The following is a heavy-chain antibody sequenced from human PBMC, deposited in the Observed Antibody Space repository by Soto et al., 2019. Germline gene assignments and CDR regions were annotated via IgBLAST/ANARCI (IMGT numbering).Heavy chain of an antibody. CDR2: IYYSGST. CDR1: GGSISSYY. Sequence: PSETLSLTCTVSGGSISSYYWSWIRQPPGKGLEWIGYIYYSGSTNYNPSLKSRVTISVDTSKSQFSLKLSSVTAADTAVYYCARTEFGREPVSFHHWGQGTLVSGYS. V-gene: IGHV4-59*01. J-gene: IGHJ1*01. CDR3: ARTEFGREPVSFHH. D-gene: IGHD2-15*01.